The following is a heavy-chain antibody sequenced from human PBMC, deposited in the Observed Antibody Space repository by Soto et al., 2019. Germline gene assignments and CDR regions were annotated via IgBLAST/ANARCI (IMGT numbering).Heavy chain of an antibody. J-gene: IGHJ4*02. CDR1: GDSINSYF. CDR2: IYYSGST. CDR3: ARHDCGGDCYSFLDY. Sequence: PSETLSLTCTVSGDSINSYFWSWIRQPPGKGLEWIGYIYYSGSTNYNPSLKSRVTISVDTSKDQFSLKLSSVTAADTAVYYCARHDCGGDCYSFLDYSAQGSLVIGSS. D-gene: IGHD2-21*02. V-gene: IGHV4-59*08.